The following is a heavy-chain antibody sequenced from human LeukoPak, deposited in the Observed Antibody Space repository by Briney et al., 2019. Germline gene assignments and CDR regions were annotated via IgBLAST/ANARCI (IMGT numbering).Heavy chain of an antibody. D-gene: IGHD6-6*01. V-gene: IGHV4-31*03. J-gene: IGHJ4*02. CDR1: GGSISSGGYY. CDR2: IHYSGST. Sequence: PSQTLSLTCTVSGGSISSGGYYWSWIRQHPGKGLEWIGYIHYSGSTYYNPSLKSRVTISVDTSKNQFSLKLSSVTAADTAVYYCARDRPPLIDYWGQGTLVTVSS. CDR3: ARDRPPLIDY.